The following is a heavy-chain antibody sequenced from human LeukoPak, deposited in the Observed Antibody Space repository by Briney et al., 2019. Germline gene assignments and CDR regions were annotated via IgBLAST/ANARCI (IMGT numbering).Heavy chain of an antibody. J-gene: IGHJ5*02. CDR2: ISGSGGST. CDR3: ARVGWGNVAAYPNWLDP. D-gene: IGHD3-16*01. CDR1: GFTFSSYA. Sequence: TGGSLRLSCAASGFTFSSYAMSWVRQAPGKGLEWVSAISGSGGSTYYADSVKGRFTISRDNSKNTLYLQMNSLRAEDTAVYYCARVGWGNVAAYPNWLDPWGQGTVVTVSS. V-gene: IGHV3-23*01.